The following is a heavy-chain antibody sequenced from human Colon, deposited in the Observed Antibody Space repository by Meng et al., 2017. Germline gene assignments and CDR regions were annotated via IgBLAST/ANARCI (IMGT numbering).Heavy chain of an antibody. CDR3: SRGNDIFTGHPHFDY. D-gene: IGHD3-9*01. J-gene: IGHJ4*02. Sequence: ASVKVSCKTSGYSFTGYYIHWIRQAPGQGLECMGWINPKTDVTYFAQNFQGRVTVTWDASISTAYMELYSLKSDDTAVYYCSRGNDIFTGHPHFDYWGQGTLVTVSS. V-gene: IGHV1-2*02. CDR2: INPKTDVT. CDR1: GYSFTGYY.